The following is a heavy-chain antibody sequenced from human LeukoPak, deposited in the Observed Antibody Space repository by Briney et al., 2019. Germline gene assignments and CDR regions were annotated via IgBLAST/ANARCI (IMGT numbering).Heavy chain of an antibody. V-gene: IGHV1-18*01. CDR2: ISAYNGNT. CDR1: GYTFTSYG. Sequence: GASVKVSCKASGYTFTSYGISWVRQAPGQGLEWMGWISAYNGNTNYAQKLQGRVTMTTDTSTSTAYMELRSLRSDDTAVYYCARTRTIPAADPYFDYWGQGTLVTVSS. J-gene: IGHJ4*02. CDR3: ARTRTIPAADPYFDY. D-gene: IGHD2-2*01.